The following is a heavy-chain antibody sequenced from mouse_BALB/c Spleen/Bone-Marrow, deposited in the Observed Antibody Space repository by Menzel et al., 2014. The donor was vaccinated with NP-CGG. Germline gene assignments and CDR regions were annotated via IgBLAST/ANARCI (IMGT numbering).Heavy chain of an antibody. CDR1: GFPFSSFG. D-gene: IGHD3-1*01. CDR2: ISSGSSTI. CDR3: ARGAARATWFAY. Sequence: EVHLVESGGGLVQPGGSRNLSCAASGFPFSSFGMHWVRQAPEKGLEWVAYISSGSSTIYYADTVKGRFPITRDNPKNTLFLQMTSLRSEDAAMYYCARGAARATWFAYWGQGTLVTVSA. V-gene: IGHV5-17*02. J-gene: IGHJ3*01.